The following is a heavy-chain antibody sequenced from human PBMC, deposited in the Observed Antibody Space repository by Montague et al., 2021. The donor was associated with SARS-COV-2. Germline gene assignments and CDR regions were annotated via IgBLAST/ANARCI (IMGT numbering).Heavy chain of an antibody. V-gene: IGHV4-31*03. CDR1: GGSIKSSDNY. D-gene: IGHD2-8*02. CDR3: ARGLYGFTERTGGFDI. Sequence: TLSLTCTVSGGSIKSSDNYWSWIRQHPGKGLEWIGYIYSSGTTYYNPSLRSRVTISVDTPKKQFSLKLSSVTAADTAAYYCARGLYGFTERTGGFDIWGQGTMVSVSS. CDR2: IYSSGTT. J-gene: IGHJ3*02.